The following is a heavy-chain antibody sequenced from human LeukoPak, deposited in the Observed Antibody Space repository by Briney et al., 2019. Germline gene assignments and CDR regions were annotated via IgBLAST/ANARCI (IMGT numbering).Heavy chain of an antibody. Sequence: GGSLRLSCAASGFTFSNTWMSWVRQAPGKGLEWVGRLNSNRDSGTTDYAAPVEGSFSISRDHSRNTLFLQIDSLKAHDTAAYFFTTDPQPPAMVFDCWGQGPLVTVPS. CDR3: TTDPQPPAMVFDC. J-gene: IGHJ4*02. V-gene: IGHV3-15*01. CDR1: GFTFSNTW. D-gene: IGHD2-2*01. CDR2: LNSNRDSGTT.